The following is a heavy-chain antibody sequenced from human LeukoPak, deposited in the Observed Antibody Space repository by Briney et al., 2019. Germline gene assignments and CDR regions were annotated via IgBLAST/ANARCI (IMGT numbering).Heavy chain of an antibody. Sequence: SETLSLTCAVSGYSISSGYYWGWIRQPPGKGLEWIGYIFYSGSSNYNPSPKSRVTISLDTSKNLFSLKLTSVTAADTAVYYCARGDYNFAYWGQGTLVTVSS. D-gene: IGHD4-11*01. CDR1: GYSISSGYY. V-gene: IGHV4-61*01. CDR2: IFYSGSS. J-gene: IGHJ4*02. CDR3: ARGDYNFAY.